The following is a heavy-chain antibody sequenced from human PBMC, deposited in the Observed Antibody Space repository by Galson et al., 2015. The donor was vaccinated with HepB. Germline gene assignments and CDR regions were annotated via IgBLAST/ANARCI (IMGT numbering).Heavy chain of an antibody. CDR1: GYTFTSYG. CDR3: ARGAEGYDSSGYYLPFDY. Sequence: SVKVSCKASGYTFTSYGISWVRQAPGQGLEWMGWISAYNGNTNYAQKLQGRVTMTTDTSTSTAYMELRSLRSDDTAVYYCARGAEGYDSSGYYLPFDYWGQGTLVTVSS. D-gene: IGHD3-22*01. J-gene: IGHJ4*02. CDR2: ISAYNGNT. V-gene: IGHV1-18*04.